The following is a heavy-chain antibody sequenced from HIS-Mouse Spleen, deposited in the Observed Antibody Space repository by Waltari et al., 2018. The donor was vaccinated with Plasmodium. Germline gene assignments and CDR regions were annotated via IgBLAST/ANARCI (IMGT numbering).Heavy chain of an antibody. CDR2: IYYSGST. D-gene: IGHD5-18*01. Sequence: QVQLQESGPGLVKPSETLSLTCTVSGGPISSYYWRWLRQPPGKGLEWIGYIYYSGSTNYNPSLKSRVTISVDTSKNQFSLKLSSVTAADTAVYYCARLRYSYGYFDYWGQGTLVTVSS. V-gene: IGHV4-59*08. CDR1: GGPISSYY. CDR3: ARLRYSYGYFDY. J-gene: IGHJ4*02.